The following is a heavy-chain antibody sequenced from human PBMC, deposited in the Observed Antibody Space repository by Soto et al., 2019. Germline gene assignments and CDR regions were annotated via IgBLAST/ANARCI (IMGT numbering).Heavy chain of an antibody. CDR3: ARGDAYLREVTFYYPGMDV. D-gene: IGHD3-10*01. CDR1: GGSFTGYY. Sequence: QVQLRQWGAGLLKPSETLSLTCGVYGGSFTGYYWTWIRQPPGERLEWIGEMNHDGITNYNPSLKSQAAIPLDTSNNQFSLRLTSVTAADTAVYFCARGDAYLREVTFYYPGMDVWGQGTTVTVSS. J-gene: IGHJ6*02. V-gene: IGHV4-34*01. CDR2: MNHDGIT.